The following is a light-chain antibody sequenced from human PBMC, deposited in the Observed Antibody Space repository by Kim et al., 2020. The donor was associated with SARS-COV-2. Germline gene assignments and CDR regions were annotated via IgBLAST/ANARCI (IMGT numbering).Light chain of an antibody. J-gene: IGLJ3*02. Sequence: SSELTQDSAVSVALGQTVRLTCQGDSLRNHYATWYQQRPGQAPVLVLFGKYNRPSGIPDRFSGSVSGNTASLTITGAQAEDEADYYCNSRDSSGDHVVFGGGTQLTVL. CDR2: GKY. CDR1: SLRNHY. V-gene: IGLV3-19*01. CDR3: NSRDSSGDHVV.